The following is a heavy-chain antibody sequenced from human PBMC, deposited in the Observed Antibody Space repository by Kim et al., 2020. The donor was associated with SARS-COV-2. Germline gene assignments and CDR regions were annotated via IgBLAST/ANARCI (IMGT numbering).Heavy chain of an antibody. CDR1: GASISSGRYF. D-gene: IGHD2-21*02. CDR3: ARGVSVTAADVHLHL. Sequence: SETLSLTCTVSGASISSGRYFCTWVRQPAGKRPEWIGRFHATGRINYNPSLNNRLSMSGDTSKNQFSLKLTSVTAADKAMYYCARGVSVTAADVHLHLWGQGTMVTVCS. CDR2: FHATGRI. J-gene: IGHJ4*02. V-gene: IGHV4-61*02.